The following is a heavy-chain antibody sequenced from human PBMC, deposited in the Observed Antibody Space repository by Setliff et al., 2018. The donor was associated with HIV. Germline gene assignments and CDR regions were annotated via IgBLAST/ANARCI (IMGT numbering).Heavy chain of an antibody. D-gene: IGHD4-17*01. CDR2: IQASGIT. CDR3: TKGRLGQADY. Sequence: SETLSLTCAVSGGSISNHWWSWFRQPPGKGLEWIAYIQASGITNHKPSLKRRVTISIDKSRKYFSLKLPSVTAADTAMYFCTKGRLGQADYWGQGTLVTVSS. V-gene: IGHV4-59*11. CDR1: GGSISNHW. J-gene: IGHJ4*02.